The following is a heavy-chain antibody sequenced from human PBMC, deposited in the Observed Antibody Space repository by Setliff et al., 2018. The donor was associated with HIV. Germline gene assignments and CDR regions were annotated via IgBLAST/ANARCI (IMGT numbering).Heavy chain of an antibody. CDR1: GFTFSDYY. CDR3: VRDHRPSNNN. J-gene: IGHJ4*02. V-gene: IGHV3-11*04. Sequence: PGGSLRLSCAGSGSGGSGFTFSDYYMSWVRQAPGKGLEWLSYISSSGTTTYYADSVKGRFTISRDNSKNSLNLQMDSLRAEDTAVYYCVRDHRPSNNNWGQGTLVTVSS. CDR2: ISSSGTTT. D-gene: IGHD6-6*01.